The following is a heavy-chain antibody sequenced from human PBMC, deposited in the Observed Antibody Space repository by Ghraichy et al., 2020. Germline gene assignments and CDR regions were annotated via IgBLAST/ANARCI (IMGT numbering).Heavy chain of an antibody. Sequence: SETLSLTCSVSGGSISRTTFYWGWIRQPPGKGLEWIGNIYHTGSTYYSPALRGRVTISVYTSMNQFFLQMTSVTAADTAVYYCARPARPFYDQGSGHAHHTWGQGTLVTVSS. J-gene: IGHJ3*01. D-gene: IGHD6-25*01. CDR3: ARPARPFYDQGSGHAHHT. CDR2: IYHTGST. CDR1: GGSISRTTFY. V-gene: IGHV4-39*01.